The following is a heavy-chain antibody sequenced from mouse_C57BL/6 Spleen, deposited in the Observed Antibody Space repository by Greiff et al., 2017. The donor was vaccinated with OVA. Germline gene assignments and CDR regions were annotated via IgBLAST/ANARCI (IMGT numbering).Heavy chain of an antibody. J-gene: IGHJ2*01. D-gene: IGHD2-3*01. V-gene: IGHV5-17*01. CDR3: ARGIYDGYYFDY. CDR1: GFTFSDYG. Sequence: EVQLQESGGGLVKPGGSLKLSCAASGFTFSDYGMHWVRQAPEKGLEWVAYISSGSSTIYYADTVKGRFTISRDNAKNTLFLQMTSLRSEDTAMYYCARGIYDGYYFDYWGQGTTLTVSS. CDR2: ISSGSSTI.